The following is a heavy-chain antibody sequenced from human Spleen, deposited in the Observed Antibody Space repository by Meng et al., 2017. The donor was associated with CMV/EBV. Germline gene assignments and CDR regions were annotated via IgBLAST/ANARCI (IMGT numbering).Heavy chain of an antibody. V-gene: IGHV4-61*05. D-gene: IGHD1-1*01. CDR3: ARGGWSGKTFDP. CDR1: GGSISTSRYY. CDR2: FYYSGGT. Sequence: GSLRLSCSVSGGSISTSRYYWGWIRQPPGKGLEWLGYFYYSGGTNYNPSLKSRVTISVDKSNNHFSLKLTSVTAADTAVYYCARGGWSGKTFDPWGQGTLVTVSS. J-gene: IGHJ5*02.